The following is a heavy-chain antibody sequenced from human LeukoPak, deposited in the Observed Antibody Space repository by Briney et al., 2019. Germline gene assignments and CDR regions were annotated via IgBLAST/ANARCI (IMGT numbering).Heavy chain of an antibody. CDR2: MHPNSGNT. Sequence: ASVKVSCKASGYTFTSYDINRVRQATGHGLEWMGWMHPNSGNTGYSQKFQGRVTITRNTSISTAYMQLSSLRSEDTAVYYCARARGGVVVVAASKSYYYYYMDVWGKGTTVTVSS. V-gene: IGHV1-8*03. D-gene: IGHD2-15*01. CDR1: GYTFTSYD. J-gene: IGHJ6*03. CDR3: ARARGGVVVVAASKSYYYYYMDV.